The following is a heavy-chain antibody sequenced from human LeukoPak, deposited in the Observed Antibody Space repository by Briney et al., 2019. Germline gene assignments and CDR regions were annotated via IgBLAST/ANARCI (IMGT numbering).Heavy chain of an antibody. CDR2: MYSGGTR. CDR1: GFIISSKY. CDR3: AREVSGSSYFDY. Sequence: GGSLRLSCAASGFIISSKYLSWVRQAPGKGLEWVSVMYSGGTRFYADSVRGRFTISRDNAKNTLYLQMNSLSAEDTAVYYCAREVSGSSYFDYWGQGTQVTVSS. D-gene: IGHD1-26*01. J-gene: IGHJ4*02. V-gene: IGHV3-53*01.